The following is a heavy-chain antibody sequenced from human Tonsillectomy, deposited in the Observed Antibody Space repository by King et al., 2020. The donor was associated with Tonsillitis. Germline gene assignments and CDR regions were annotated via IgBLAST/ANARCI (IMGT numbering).Heavy chain of an antibody. D-gene: IGHD3-22*01. CDR3: ARHDDTSGYSEHY. J-gene: IGHJ4*02. CDR1: GYSFTSYW. Sequence: VQLVESGAEVKKPGESLRISCKGSGYSFTSYWITWVRQMPGKGLEWMGRIDPSDSYTNYSPSFQGHVTISADKSLSTAYLQCSSLKASDTAMYYCARHDDTSGYSEHYWGQGPLVTVSS. V-gene: IGHV5-10-1*03. CDR2: IDPSDSYT.